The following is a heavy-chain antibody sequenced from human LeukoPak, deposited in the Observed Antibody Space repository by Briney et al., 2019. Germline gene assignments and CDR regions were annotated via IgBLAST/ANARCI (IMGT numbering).Heavy chain of an antibody. CDR2: VNSDGSSR. D-gene: IGHD1-26*01. CDR3: ARGESGNYWFDY. Sequence: PGGSLRLSCAASGFTFSSYSMNWVRQAPGKGLVWVSRVNSDGSSRSHADSVKGRFTISRDNAKNTVYLQMNSLRAEDTALYYCARGESGNYWFDYWGQGTLVTVSS. CDR1: GFTFSSYS. V-gene: IGHV3-74*01. J-gene: IGHJ4*02.